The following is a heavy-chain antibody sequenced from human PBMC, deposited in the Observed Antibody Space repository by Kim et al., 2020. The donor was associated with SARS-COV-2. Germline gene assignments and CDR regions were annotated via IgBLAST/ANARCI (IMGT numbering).Heavy chain of an antibody. CDR1: GYTFTGDG. CDR3: VRDRTTGYSDPRGFDV. Sequence: ASVKVSCKTYGYTFTGDGISWVRQVPGQGPEWMGWISAHSGNRNFAQKFKGRVTLTTETSTTTAYMEMRNLTSDDTAMYYCVRDRTTGYSDPRGFDVWGQGTLVTVSS. D-gene: IGHD5-18*01. J-gene: IGHJ5*02. CDR2: ISAHSGNR. V-gene: IGHV1-18*04.